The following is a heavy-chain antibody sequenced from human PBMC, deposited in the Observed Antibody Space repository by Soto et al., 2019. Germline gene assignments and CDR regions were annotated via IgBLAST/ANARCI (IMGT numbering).Heavy chain of an antibody. CDR2: ISYSGST. CDR3: ARHSPPMYDILTGTTLDPYYRLDV. J-gene: IGHJ6*02. D-gene: IGHD3-9*01. Sequence: LSLTCTVSGGFISSDSYYRGWIRQSPEKGLEWIASISYSGSTYYNPTLKSRLIISVDTSKSQFSLKLSSVTAADTAVYYCARHSPPMYDILTGTTLDPYYRLDVWGQGTSVTGSS. CDR1: GGFISSDSYY. V-gene: IGHV4-39*01.